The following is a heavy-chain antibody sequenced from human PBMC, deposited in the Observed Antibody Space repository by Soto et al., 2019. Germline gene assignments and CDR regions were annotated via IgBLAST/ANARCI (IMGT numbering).Heavy chain of an antibody. J-gene: IGHJ6*03. CDR1: GYTFTSYD. CDR3: ARVAGVAPSYWNYCMDG. CDR2: MNPSSGNT. V-gene: IGHV1-8*01. Sequence: GASVKVSCKASGYTFTSYDINWVRQAPGQGLEWMGWMNPSSGNTAYAQQFQGRVTMTRDTSVSTAYMELSSLRSEDTAVYYCARVAGVAPSYWNYCMDGWGKGTTVTVSS. D-gene: IGHD1-1*01.